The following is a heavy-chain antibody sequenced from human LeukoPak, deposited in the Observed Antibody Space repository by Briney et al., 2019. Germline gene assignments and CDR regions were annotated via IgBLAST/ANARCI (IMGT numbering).Heavy chain of an antibody. CDR3: ARGIVTAAGTDGWYFDY. D-gene: IGHD6-13*01. CDR2: INPSGAST. CDR1: GYTFTSYY. J-gene: IGHJ4*02. V-gene: IGHV1-46*01. Sequence: ASVKVSCKASGYTFTSYYLHWVRQAPGQGLEWMSIINPSGASTSYEQKFQGRVTMTSDTSTNRVYMELSSLRSEDTAVYYCARGIVTAAGTDGWYFDYWGQGTLVTVSS.